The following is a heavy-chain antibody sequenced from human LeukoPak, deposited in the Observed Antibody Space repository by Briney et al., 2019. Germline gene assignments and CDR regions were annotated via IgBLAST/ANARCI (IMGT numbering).Heavy chain of an antibody. D-gene: IGHD2-21*02. J-gene: IGHJ3*02. Sequence: ASVKVSCKASGYTFTSYGISWVRQAPGQGLEWMGWINPNSGGTNYAQKFQGRVTMTRDTSISTAYMELSRLRSDDTAVYYCARDSSVVTAFETDAFDIWGQGTMVTVSS. CDR2: INPNSGGT. V-gene: IGHV1-2*02. CDR3: ARDSSVVTAFETDAFDI. CDR1: GYTFTSYG.